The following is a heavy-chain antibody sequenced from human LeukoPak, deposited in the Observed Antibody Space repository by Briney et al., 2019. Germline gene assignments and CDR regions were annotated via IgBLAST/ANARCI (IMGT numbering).Heavy chain of an antibody. D-gene: IGHD6-13*01. CDR1: GFTFSSYA. J-gene: IGHJ4*02. V-gene: IGHV3-23*01. Sequence: GGCLRLSCAASGFTFSSYAMSWVRQAPGKGLEWVSAICGSGGSTYYADSVKGRFTISRDNSKNTLYLQMNSLRAEDTAVYYCAKDLLVSIAAAGTIDYWGQGTLVTVSS. CDR3: AKDLLVSIAAAGTIDY. CDR2: ICGSGGST.